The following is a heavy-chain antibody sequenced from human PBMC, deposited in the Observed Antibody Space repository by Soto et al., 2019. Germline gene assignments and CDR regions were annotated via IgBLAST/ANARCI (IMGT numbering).Heavy chain of an antibody. D-gene: IGHD1-26*01. J-gene: IGHJ4*02. CDR3: ALRKTGSYFDY. V-gene: IGHV3-23*01. CDR1: GVTFSSYA. CDR2: IGATGAGT. Sequence: GGSLRLSCAASGVTFSSYAMSWVRQAPGKGLEWVAGIGATGAGTYYEDSVKGRFTISRDNSKNTLHLQMNSLRAEDTAVYYCALRKTGSYFDYWGQGTLVTVSS.